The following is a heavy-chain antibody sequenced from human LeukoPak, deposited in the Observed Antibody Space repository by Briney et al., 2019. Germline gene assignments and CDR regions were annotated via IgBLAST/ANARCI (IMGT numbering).Heavy chain of an antibody. D-gene: IGHD2-2*01. V-gene: IGHV3-33*01. Sequence: GGSLRLSCAASGFTFSSYGMHWVRQAPGKGLEWVAVIWYDGSNKYYADSVKGRFTISRDNSKNTLYLQMNSLRAEDTAVYYCARDDQLLDGLPVYWGQGTLVTVSS. CDR1: GFTFSSYG. CDR2: IWYDGSNK. J-gene: IGHJ4*02. CDR3: ARDDQLLDGLPVY.